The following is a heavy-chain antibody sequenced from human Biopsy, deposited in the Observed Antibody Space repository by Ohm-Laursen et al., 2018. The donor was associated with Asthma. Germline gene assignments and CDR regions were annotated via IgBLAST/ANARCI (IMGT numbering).Heavy chain of an antibody. CDR1: GDSITSGGCC. Sequence: QTPSLTCAVSGDSITSGGCCWNWIRQHPGKGLEWIGYIHHSGTSYFNPSLKSRVSFSRDTSKNQFSLRLSSVTAADTAMYYCARIPRRSGSYFVDYWGQGTLVTVSS. J-gene: IGHJ4*02. CDR2: IHHSGTS. V-gene: IGHV4-31*02. CDR3: ARIPRRSGSYFVDY. D-gene: IGHD3-22*01.